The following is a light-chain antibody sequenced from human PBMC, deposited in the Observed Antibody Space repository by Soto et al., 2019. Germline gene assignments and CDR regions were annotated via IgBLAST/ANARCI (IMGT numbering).Light chain of an antibody. V-gene: IGKV1-5*03. J-gene: IGKJ2*01. CDR3: QQYDSIPYT. Sequence: DIQMTQSPSTLPASVGDRVTITCRASQTINSWLAWYQLRPGKAPRLLIYKASSLASGVPSRFSGSGSATEFTLTISSLQTDDFATYYCQQYDSIPYTFGQGTKLDIK. CDR2: KAS. CDR1: QTINSW.